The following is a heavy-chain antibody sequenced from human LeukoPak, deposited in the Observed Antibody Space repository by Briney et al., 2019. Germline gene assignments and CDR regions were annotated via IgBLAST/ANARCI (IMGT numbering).Heavy chain of an antibody. Sequence: SETLSLTCTVSGGSISSGSDYWGWVRQPAGKGLEWIWRIYTSGTTHYNPSLKSRVTMSVDTSKNPFSLKLSSVTAADPAVYYCARLSTVTTSFDYWGQGTLATVSS. CDR1: GGSISSGSDY. J-gene: IGHJ4*02. CDR2: IYTSGTT. V-gene: IGHV4-61*02. D-gene: IGHD4-17*01. CDR3: ARLSTVTTSFDY.